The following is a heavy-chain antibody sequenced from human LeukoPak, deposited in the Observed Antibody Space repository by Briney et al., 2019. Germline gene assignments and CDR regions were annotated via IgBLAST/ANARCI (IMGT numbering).Heavy chain of an antibody. CDR3: AKGFGIAARNYYYYMDV. J-gene: IGHJ6*03. Sequence: GGSLRLSCAASGFTFSSYAMSWVRQAPGKGLEWVSAISGSGGSTYYADSVKGRFTISRDNSKNTLYLQMNSLRAGDTAVYYCAKGFGIAARNYYYYMDVWGKGTTVTVSS. D-gene: IGHD6-6*01. CDR2: ISGSGGST. V-gene: IGHV3-23*01. CDR1: GFTFSSYA.